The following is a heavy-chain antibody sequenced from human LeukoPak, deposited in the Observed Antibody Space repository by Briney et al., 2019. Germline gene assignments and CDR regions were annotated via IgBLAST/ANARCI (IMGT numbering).Heavy chain of an antibody. Sequence: GGSLRLSCAASGFTFSNAWMSWVRQAPEKGLEWVGRIKSKTDGGTTDYAAPVKGRFTISRDDSKNTVFLQMNSLKTEDTAVYYCGLGSGRTDFDYWGQGTLVTVSS. D-gene: IGHD3-10*01. CDR3: GLGSGRTDFDY. CDR1: GFTFSNAW. V-gene: IGHV3-15*01. CDR2: IKSKTDGGTT. J-gene: IGHJ4*02.